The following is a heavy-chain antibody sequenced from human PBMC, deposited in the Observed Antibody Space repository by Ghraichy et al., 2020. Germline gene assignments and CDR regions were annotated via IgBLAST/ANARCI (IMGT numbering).Heavy chain of an antibody. Sequence: ETLSLTCVGSGFTFSGYSMNWVRQSPGKGLEWVSYITSSSRNIFYADSVKGRFTISRDNAQNSLYLQMNSLRDEDTAVYYCARGSKVVRFYYYDGMDVWGQGTTVTVSS. CDR2: ITSSSRNI. D-gene: IGHD4-23*01. CDR3: ARGSKVVRFYYYDGMDV. CDR1: GFTFSGYS. V-gene: IGHV3-48*02. J-gene: IGHJ6*02.